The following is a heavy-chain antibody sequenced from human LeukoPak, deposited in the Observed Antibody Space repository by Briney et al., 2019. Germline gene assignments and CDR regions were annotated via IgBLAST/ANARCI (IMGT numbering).Heavy chain of an antibody. J-gene: IGHJ4*02. CDR2: ISSSGSYI. V-gene: IGHV3-21*01. CDR3: ARDRAFDY. Sequence: GGSLRLSCAASGFTFSSYSMNWVRQAAGKGLEGVSSISSSGSYIYYADSVNGRFTISRDNAKNSLYLQMNSLRAEDTAVYYCARDRAFDYWGEGTLVTLSS. CDR1: GFTFSSYS.